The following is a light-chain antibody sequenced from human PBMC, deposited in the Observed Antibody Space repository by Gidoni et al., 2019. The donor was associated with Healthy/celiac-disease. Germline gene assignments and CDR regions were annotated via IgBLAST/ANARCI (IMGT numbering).Light chain of an antibody. CDR1: QSISSW. CDR3: QQYNSYSWT. J-gene: IGKJ1*01. Sequence: DIQMTQSPSTLSASVGDRVTISCRASQSISSWLAWYQQKTGKAPKLLIYKASSLESGVPSRFSGSGSGTEVALAISNLQPDDFATYCCQQYNSYSWTFGQGTKVEIK. CDR2: KAS. V-gene: IGKV1-5*03.